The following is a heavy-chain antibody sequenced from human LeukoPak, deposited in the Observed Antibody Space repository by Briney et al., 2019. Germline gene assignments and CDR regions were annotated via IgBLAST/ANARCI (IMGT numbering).Heavy chain of an antibody. V-gene: IGHV1-69*13. D-gene: IGHD3-10*01. J-gene: IGHJ4*02. CDR1: GGTFSSYA. Sequence: SVKVSCKASGGTFSSYAISWVRQAPGQGLEWMGGIIPIFGTANYAQKFQGRVTITADESTSTAYMELSSLRSEDTAVYYCAKVVLWFGDLFDYWGQGTLVTVSS. CDR3: AKVVLWFGDLFDY. CDR2: IIPIFGTA.